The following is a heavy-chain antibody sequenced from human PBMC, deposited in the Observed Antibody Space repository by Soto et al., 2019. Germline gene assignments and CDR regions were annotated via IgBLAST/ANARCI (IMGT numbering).Heavy chain of an antibody. V-gene: IGHV1-69*13. Sequence: ASVKVSCKASGGTFSSYVISWVRQAPGQGLEWMGGIIPIFGTANYAQKCQGRVTITADESTNTAYMELSSLRFEDTAVYYCASPGRHMRGVPAAQHYYYYGMDVWGQGTTVTVSS. CDR1: GGTFSSYV. CDR3: ASPGRHMRGVPAAQHYYYYGMDV. CDR2: IIPIFGTA. D-gene: IGHD2-2*01. J-gene: IGHJ6*02.